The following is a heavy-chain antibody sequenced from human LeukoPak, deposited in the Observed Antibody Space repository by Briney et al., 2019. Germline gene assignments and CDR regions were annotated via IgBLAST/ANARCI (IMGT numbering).Heavy chain of an antibody. Sequence: SETLSLTCAVYGGSLSGYYWSWIRQPPGKGLEWIGEINHSGSTNYNPSLKSRVTISVDTSKNQFSLKLSSVTAADTAVYYCARGRGDWNYVLDYWGQGTLVTVSS. CDR3: ARGRGDWNYVLDY. D-gene: IGHD1-7*01. CDR1: GGSLSGYY. CDR2: INHSGST. J-gene: IGHJ4*02. V-gene: IGHV4-34*01.